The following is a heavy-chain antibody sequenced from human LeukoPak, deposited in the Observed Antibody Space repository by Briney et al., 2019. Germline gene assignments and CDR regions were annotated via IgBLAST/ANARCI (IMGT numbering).Heavy chain of an antibody. Sequence: GGSLRLSCAASGFTFSSHGMHWVRQAPGKGLEWVAVISYDGNNKYYPDSVKGRLTISRDNSKSTLYLQMNSLRAEDTAVYYCAKDPHGSGSYYNGQGEWFDPWGQGTLVTVSS. CDR3: AKDPHGSGSYYNGQGEWFDP. D-gene: IGHD3-10*01. J-gene: IGHJ5*02. CDR2: ISYDGNNK. V-gene: IGHV3-30*18. CDR1: GFTFSSHG.